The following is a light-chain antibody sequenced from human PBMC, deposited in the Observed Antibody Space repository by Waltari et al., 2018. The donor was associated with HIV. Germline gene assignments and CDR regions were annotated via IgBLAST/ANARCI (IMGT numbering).Light chain of an antibody. J-gene: IGLJ2*01. CDR1: SNDVGRYDF. CDR2: EVT. V-gene: IGLV2-8*01. CDR3: SSYAANNTFVI. Sequence: QSALTQPPSASGPPGQSVTISCTGTSNDVGRYDFVSWYQLRPGNVPKLIIYEVTKRPSGVAVRLSGSKSGNTASLTVSGLQNDDEADYYCSSYAANNTFVIFGGGTKLTVL.